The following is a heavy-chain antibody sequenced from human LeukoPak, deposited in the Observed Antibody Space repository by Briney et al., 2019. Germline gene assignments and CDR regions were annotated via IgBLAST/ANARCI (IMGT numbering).Heavy chain of an antibody. Sequence: SETLSLTCAVYGESFSGYYWTWIRQPPGRGLEWIGEINHSGSTNYNPSLKSRVTMSIDTSKNQFSLNLISVTAADTAVYYCARDSGTTGEVKFDPWGQGTLVTVSS. J-gene: IGHJ5*02. CDR1: GESFSGYY. CDR2: INHSGST. CDR3: ARDSGTTGEVKFDP. D-gene: IGHD3-10*01. V-gene: IGHV4-34*01.